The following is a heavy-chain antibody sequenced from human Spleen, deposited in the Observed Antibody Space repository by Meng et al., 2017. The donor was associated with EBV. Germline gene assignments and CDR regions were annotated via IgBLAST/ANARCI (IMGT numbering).Heavy chain of an antibody. J-gene: IGHJ5*02. CDR1: RASISSDGYS. V-gene: IGHV4-30-2*01. Sequence: LQPLASASGLVNPSHTLSLPFAVARASISSDGYSWSWIRQPPGKALEWIGYISHTGSTSYNPSLKSRVTISVDTSKNQFSLKLSSVTAADTAVYYCARVGSSWDRLGFDPWGQGTLVTSPQ. CDR2: ISHTGST. D-gene: IGHD6-13*01. CDR3: ARVGSSWDRLGFDP.